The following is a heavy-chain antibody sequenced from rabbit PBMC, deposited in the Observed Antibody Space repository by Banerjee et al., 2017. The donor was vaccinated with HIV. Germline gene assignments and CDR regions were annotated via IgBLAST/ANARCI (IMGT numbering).Heavy chain of an antibody. CDR2: INTEYSST. D-gene: IGHD4-2*01. Sequence: QLLEESGGDLVKPGASLTLTCTASGFSFSSNYWICWVRQAPGKGLEWIACINTEYSSTYYASWTKGRFTASKTSSTTVTLQLTSLTAADTATYSCARFTGYAGDGYAPEGEYFFDLWGQGTLVTVS. J-gene: IGHJ4*01. V-gene: IGHV1S40*01. CDR1: GFSFSSNYW. CDR3: ARFTGYAGDGYAPEGEYFFDL.